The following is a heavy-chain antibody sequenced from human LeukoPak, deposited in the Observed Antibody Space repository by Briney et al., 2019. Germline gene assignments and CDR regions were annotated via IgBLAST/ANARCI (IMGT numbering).Heavy chain of an antibody. CDR3: AKAIVGAYFDY. Sequence: GGSLRLSCAASGFTFSNYAMSWVRQAPGKGLEWVSAISGSGGNTYYADSVKGRFTISRDNSKNTLYLQPNSLRAEDTAVYYCAKAIVGAYFDYWGQGTLVTVSS. J-gene: IGHJ4*02. CDR1: GFTFSNYA. D-gene: IGHD1-26*01. CDR2: ISGSGGNT. V-gene: IGHV3-23*01.